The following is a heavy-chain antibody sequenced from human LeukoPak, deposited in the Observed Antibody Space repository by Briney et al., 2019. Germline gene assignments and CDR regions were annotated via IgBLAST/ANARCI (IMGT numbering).Heavy chain of an antibody. CDR1: GGSISSYY. J-gene: IGHJ4*02. Sequence: SETLSLTCTVSGGSISSYYWSWFRQPPGKGLEWIGYIYYSGSTTYNPSLESRVTMSVDTSNNQFSLKLSSVTAADTAVYYCARRYYNSWFFDYWGQGALVTVSS. CDR3: ARRYYNSWFFDY. CDR2: IYYSGST. D-gene: IGHD6-13*01. V-gene: IGHV4-59*08.